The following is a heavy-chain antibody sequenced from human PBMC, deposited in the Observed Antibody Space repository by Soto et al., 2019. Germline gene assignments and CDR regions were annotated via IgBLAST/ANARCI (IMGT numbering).Heavy chain of an antibody. CDR3: ARVWERTVTPLNYYYGMDV. D-gene: IGHD4-17*01. CDR1: GFTFSSYA. CDR2: ISGSGGSA. V-gene: IGHV3-23*01. Sequence: GGSLRLSCAASGFTFSSYAMSWVRQAPGRGLEWVSTISGSGGSAYFADSVKGRFTISRDNSKNTLYLQMNSLRAEDTAVYYCARVWERTVTPLNYYYGMDVWGQGTTVTVSS. J-gene: IGHJ6*02.